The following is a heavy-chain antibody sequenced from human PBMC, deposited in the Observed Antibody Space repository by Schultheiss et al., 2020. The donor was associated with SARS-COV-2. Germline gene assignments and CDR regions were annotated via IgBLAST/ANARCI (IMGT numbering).Heavy chain of an antibody. J-gene: IGHJ4*02. CDR3: AATYGSGYDLDY. CDR1: GFTFSSYG. CDR2: IWYDESNK. V-gene: IGHV3-30*02. D-gene: IGHD3-10*01. Sequence: GGSLRLSCAASGFTFSSYGMHWVRQAPGKGLEWVAAIWYDESNKYYADSVKGRFTISRDNSKNTLYLQMNSLRAEDTAVYYCAATYGSGYDLDYWGQGTLVTVSS.